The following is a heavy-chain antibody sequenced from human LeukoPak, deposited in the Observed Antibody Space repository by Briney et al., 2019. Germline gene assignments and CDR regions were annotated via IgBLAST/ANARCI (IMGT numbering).Heavy chain of an antibody. CDR3: AKDYYDSSGCLLYGMDV. CDR2: ISGSGGST. Sequence: GGSLTLSCGASGFTFSSYPMSWVRQAPGKGLEWVSDISGSGGSTYYADSVKGRFTISRDNSKNTLYLQMNSLRAEDTAVYYCAKDYYDSSGCLLYGMDVWGQGTTVTVSS. V-gene: IGHV3-23*01. CDR1: GFTFSSYP. D-gene: IGHD3-22*01. J-gene: IGHJ6*02.